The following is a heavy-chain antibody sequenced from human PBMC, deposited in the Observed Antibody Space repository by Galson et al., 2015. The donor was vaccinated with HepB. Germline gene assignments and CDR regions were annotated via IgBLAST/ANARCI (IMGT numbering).Heavy chain of an antibody. CDR2: INHSGST. CDR3: ARGRFMRCLDKFRWFDP. CDR1: GGSFSGYY. V-gene: IGHV4-34*01. D-gene: IGHD2-2*03. Sequence: ATLSLTCAVYGGSFSGYYWSWIRQPPGKGLEWIGEINHSGSTNYNPSLKSRVTISVDTSKNQFSLKLSSVTAADTAVYYCARGRFMRCLDKFRWFDPWGQGTLVTVSS. J-gene: IGHJ5*02.